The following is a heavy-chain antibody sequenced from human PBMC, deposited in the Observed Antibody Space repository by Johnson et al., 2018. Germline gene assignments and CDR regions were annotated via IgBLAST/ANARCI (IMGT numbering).Heavy chain of an antibody. CDR2: IGTGGDT. Sequence: VQLVESGGGLVQPGGSLRPSCAASGFAFSSYVLHWVRRAPGKGPAWVSAIGTGGDTYYADSVKGRFTISRDNSKNPLYLQMNSLSAEDTAVFYCVKNKLGGYYYMDVWGKGTTGTVSS. CDR1: GFAFSSYV. D-gene: IGHD3-10*01. CDR3: VKNKLGGYYYMDV. V-gene: IGHV3-47*02. J-gene: IGHJ6*03.